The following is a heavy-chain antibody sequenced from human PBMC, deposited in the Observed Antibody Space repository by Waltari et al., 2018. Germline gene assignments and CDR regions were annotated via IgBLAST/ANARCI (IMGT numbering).Heavy chain of an antibody. D-gene: IGHD3-22*01. J-gene: IGHJ3*02. Sequence: QVQLVQSGAEVKKPGSSVKVSCKASGGTFSSYAISWVRQAPGQGLEWMGGIITIFGTANYAQKFQGRVTITADKSTSTAYMELSSLRSEDTAVYYCASSGYDSSGYYDAFDIWGQGTMVTVSS. CDR3: ASSGYDSSGYYDAFDI. V-gene: IGHV1-69*14. CDR1: GGTFSSYA. CDR2: IITIFGTA.